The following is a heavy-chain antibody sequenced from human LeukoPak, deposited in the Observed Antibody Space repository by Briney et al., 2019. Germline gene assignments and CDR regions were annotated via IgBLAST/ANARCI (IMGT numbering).Heavy chain of an antibody. J-gene: IGHJ6*02. V-gene: IGHV3-53*01. CDR1: GFTVSSNY. CDR3: ARAYPFYYYYGMDV. Sequence: QSGGSLRLSCAASGFTVSSNYVSWVRQAPGKGLEWVSVIYSGGSTYYADSVKGRFTISRDNSKNTLYLQMNSLRAEDTAVYYCARAYPFYYYYGMDVWGQGTTVTVSS. D-gene: IGHD2-2*02. CDR2: IYSGGST.